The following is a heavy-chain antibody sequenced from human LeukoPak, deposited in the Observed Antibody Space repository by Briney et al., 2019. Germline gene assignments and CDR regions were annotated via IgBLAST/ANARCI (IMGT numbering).Heavy chain of an antibody. CDR1: GFTFSSYA. J-gene: IGHJ6*03. Sequence: GRSLRLSCAASGFTFSSYAMHWVRQAPGKGLEWVVVISYDGSNKYYADSVKGRFTISRDNSKNTLYLQMNSLRAEDTAVYYCARDGYYYDTSGYYEFYYYMDVWGKGTTVTVSS. CDR3: ARDGYYYDTSGYYEFYYYMDV. CDR2: ISYDGSNK. V-gene: IGHV3-30*04. D-gene: IGHD3-22*01.